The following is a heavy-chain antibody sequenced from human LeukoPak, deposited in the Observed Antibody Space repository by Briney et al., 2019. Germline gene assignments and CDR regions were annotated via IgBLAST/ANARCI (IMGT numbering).Heavy chain of an antibody. CDR3: ARGGSRELQYSSSIFDY. V-gene: IGHV1-8*01. Sequence: ASVKVSCKASGYTFTSYDINWVRQAIGQGLEWMGWMNPNSGNTGYAQKFQGRVTMTRNTSISTAYMELSSLRSEDTAVYYCARGGSRELQYSSSIFDYWGQGTLVTVSS. D-gene: IGHD6-6*01. J-gene: IGHJ4*02. CDR1: GYTFTSYD. CDR2: MNPNSGNT.